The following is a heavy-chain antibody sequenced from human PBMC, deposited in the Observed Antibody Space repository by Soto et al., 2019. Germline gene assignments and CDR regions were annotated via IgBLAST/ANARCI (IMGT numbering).Heavy chain of an antibody. CDR2: ISAYNGNT. J-gene: IGHJ4*02. V-gene: IGHV1-18*01. CDR1: GYTFTSYG. Sequence: QVQLVQSGAEVKKPGASVKVSCKASGYTFTSYGISWVRQAPGQGLEWRGWISAYNGNTNYAQKLQGRVTMTTDTSTSTAYMELRSLRSDDTAVYYCARVVRAGATRGKNYFDYWGQGTLVTVSS. CDR3: ARVVRAGATRGKNYFDY. D-gene: IGHD1-26*01.